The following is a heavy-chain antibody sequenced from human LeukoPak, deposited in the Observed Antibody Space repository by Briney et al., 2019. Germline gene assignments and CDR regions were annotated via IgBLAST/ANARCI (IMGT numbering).Heavy chain of an antibody. Sequence: SETLSLTCTVSGGSISSYYWSWIRQPPGEGLEWIGYIYYSGSTYYNPSLKSRVTISVDTSKNQFSLKLSSATAADTAVYYCARGPVPSDTARAAYYYGMDVWGQGTTVTVSS. V-gene: IGHV4-59*12. CDR3: ARGPVPSDTARAAYYYGMDV. CDR2: IYYSGST. CDR1: GGSISSYY. J-gene: IGHJ6*02. D-gene: IGHD5-18*01.